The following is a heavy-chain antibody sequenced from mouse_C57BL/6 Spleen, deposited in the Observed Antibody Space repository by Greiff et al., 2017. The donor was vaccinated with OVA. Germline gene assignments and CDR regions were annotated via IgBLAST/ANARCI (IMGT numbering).Heavy chain of an antibody. CDR1: GYTFTSYG. J-gene: IGHJ2*01. V-gene: IGHV1-81*01. Sequence: VKLVESGAELARPGASVKLSCKASGYTFTSYGISWVKQRTGQGLEWIGEIYPRSGNTYYNEKFKGKATLTADKSSSTAYMELRSLTSEDSAVYFCARWDYDYDYWGQGTTLTVSS. CDR2: IYPRSGNT. D-gene: IGHD2-4*01. CDR3: ARWDYDYDY.